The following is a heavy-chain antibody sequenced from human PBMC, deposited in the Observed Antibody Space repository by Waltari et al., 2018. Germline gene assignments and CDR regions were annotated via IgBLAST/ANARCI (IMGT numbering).Heavy chain of an antibody. V-gene: IGHV4-31*03. Sequence: QVQLQESGPGLVTPSQTLSLTCTVSVASISSAGSYWIWIRQHPGKGREWIGYIYSSGNTYSNPSLKSRVAMSVDTSKNQFSLKLSSVTAADTAVYYCARSHGIVVAGAYYLDYWGQGTLVTVSS. CDR3: ARSHGIVVAGAYYLDY. D-gene: IGHD6-19*01. CDR1: VASISSAGSY. J-gene: IGHJ4*02. CDR2: IYSSGNT.